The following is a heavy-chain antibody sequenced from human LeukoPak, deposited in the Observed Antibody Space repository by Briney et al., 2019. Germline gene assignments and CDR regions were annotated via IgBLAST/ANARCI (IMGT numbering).Heavy chain of an antibody. J-gene: IGHJ5*02. CDR1: GFTFSSYL. V-gene: IGHV3-74*01. CDR2: INTEGSRT. Sequence: PGGSLRLSCAASGFTFSSYLMHWVRQAPGKGLVWVSRINTEGSRTSYADSVKGRFAISRDNDENTLYLQMNSLRAEDTAVYYCTRSDWFDPWGQGTLVTVSS. CDR3: TRSDWFDP.